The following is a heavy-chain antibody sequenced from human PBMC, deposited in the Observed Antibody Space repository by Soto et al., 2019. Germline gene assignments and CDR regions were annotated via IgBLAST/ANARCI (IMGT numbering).Heavy chain of an antibody. CDR2: IGGRGNSA. J-gene: IGHJ3*01. D-gene: IGHD5-12*01. V-gene: IGHV3-23*01. CDR3: VREGRGSFDF. CDR1: GFIFSNYA. Sequence: LRLSCAASGFIFSNYAMNWVRQAPGKGLEWVSVIGGRGNSAYYADSVQGRFTISRDNSKNTLSLQMSSLTADDTAIYYCVREGRGSFDFWGRGTMVTVSS.